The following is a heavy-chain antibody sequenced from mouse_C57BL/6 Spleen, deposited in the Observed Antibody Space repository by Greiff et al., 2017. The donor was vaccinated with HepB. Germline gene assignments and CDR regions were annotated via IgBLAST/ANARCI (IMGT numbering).Heavy chain of an antibody. D-gene: IGHD1-1*01. CDR2: IDPSDSYT. CDR3: ARCHYGHWYFDV. J-gene: IGHJ1*03. CDR1: GYTFTSYW. V-gene: IGHV1-50*01. Sequence: VQLQQPGAELVKPGASVKLSCKASGYTFTSYWMQWVKQRPGQGLEWIGEIDPSDSYTNYNQKFKGKATLTVDPSSSTAYMQLSSLTSEDSAVYYCARCHYGHWYFDVWGTGTTVTVSS.